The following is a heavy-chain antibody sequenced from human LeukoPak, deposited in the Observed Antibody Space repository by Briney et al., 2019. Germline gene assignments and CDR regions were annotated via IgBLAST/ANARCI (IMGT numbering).Heavy chain of an antibody. CDR2: IKSDGVGT. V-gene: IGHV3-64*01. J-gene: IGHJ3*01. Sequence: PGGSLRLSCAASGFAFSNFPMHWVRQVPGKGLEYASAIKSDGVGTYYANSVRDRFTISRDNSKNTLYLQMGSLRAEDTGVYFCARVGSWDAYDVWGQGTMVTVSS. CDR1: GFAFSNFP. D-gene: IGHD1-26*01. CDR3: ARVGSWDAYDV.